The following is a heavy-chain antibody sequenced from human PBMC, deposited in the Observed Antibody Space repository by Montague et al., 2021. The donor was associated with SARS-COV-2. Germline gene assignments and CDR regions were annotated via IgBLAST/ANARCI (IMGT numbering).Heavy chain of an antibody. CDR2: ISSSSSTI. J-gene: IGHJ4*02. Sequence: SLRLSCAASGFTFSSYSMNWVRQAPGKGLEWVSYISSSSSTIYYADSVKGRFTISRDNAKNSLYLQMNSLRDEDTAVYYCARVGRGSTYYYDSSGENAHWGPGTLVTVSS. CDR1: GFTFSSYS. V-gene: IGHV3-48*02. CDR3: ARVGRGSTYYYDSSGENAH. D-gene: IGHD3-22*01.